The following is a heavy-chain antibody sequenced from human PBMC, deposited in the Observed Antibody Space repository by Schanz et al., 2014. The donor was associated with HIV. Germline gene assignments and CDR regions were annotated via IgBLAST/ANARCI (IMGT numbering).Heavy chain of an antibody. CDR3: ARSFGVGDLGFGV. J-gene: IGHJ6*02. D-gene: IGHD3-3*01. V-gene: IGHV1-69*01. CDR1: GGRFRNYG. CDR2: IIPTFGIA. Sequence: QVQLVQSGAEVKNPGSAVKVSCKAAGGRFRNYGITWVRQAPGQGLEWMGGIIPTFGIANYAPKFQGRITITADESTSTAYLELRSLRPEDTAMFFCARSFGVGDLGFGVWGQGTTVIVSS.